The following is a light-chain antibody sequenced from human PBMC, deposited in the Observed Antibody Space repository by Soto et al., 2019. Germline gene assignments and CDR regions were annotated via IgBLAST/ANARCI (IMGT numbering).Light chain of an antibody. J-gene: IGLJ1*01. CDR2: DVN. CDR3: CSYVGSDSSFV. V-gene: IGLV2-11*01. CDR1: SNDVGGYNF. Sequence: VLTQPRSLSGSPGQSVTISYTGTSNDVGGYNFVSWYQQHPGKVPKLIIYDVNIRPSGVPDRFSASKSGITASLTISGLQAEDEADYYCCSYVGSDSSFVFGSGTKVTVL.